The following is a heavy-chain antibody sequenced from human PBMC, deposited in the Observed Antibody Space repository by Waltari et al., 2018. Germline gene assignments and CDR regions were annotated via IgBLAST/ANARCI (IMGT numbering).Heavy chain of an antibody. CDR1: GYTFTGYY. V-gene: IGHV1-2*02. Sequence: QVQLVQSGAEVKKPGASVKVSCKASGYTFTGYYMHWVRQAPGQGLEWMGWINPNSGGTNHAKKSQVRARMTWDTSIRTAYMEVSRRGSDDTAVYYCARGGFTSSRDAFDIWGQGTMVTVSS. J-gene: IGHJ3*02. CDR2: INPNSGGT. CDR3: ARGGFTSSRDAFDI. D-gene: IGHD3-3*01.